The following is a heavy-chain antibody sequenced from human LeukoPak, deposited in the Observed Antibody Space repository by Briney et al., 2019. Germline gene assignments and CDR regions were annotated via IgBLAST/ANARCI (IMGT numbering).Heavy chain of an antibody. Sequence: GGSLRLSCAASGFTFDDYGMSRVRQAPGKGLEWVSGINWNGGSTGYGDSVKGRFTISRDNAKNSLYLQMNSLRAEDTALYYCARDLYSSSWYFVSPGGYWGQGTLVTVSS. V-gene: IGHV3-20*04. CDR1: GFTFDDYG. CDR2: INWNGGST. J-gene: IGHJ4*02. CDR3: ARDLYSSSWYFVSPGGY. D-gene: IGHD6-13*01.